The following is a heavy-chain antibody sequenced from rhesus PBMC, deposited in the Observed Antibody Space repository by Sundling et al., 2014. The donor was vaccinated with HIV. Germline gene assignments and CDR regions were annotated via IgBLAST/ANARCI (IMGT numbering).Heavy chain of an antibody. Sequence: QVQLQESGPGLVKPSETLSLTCTVSGASISSYWWSWIRQPPGKGLEWIGEINGNSGSTNYNPSLKSRVTISRDTSKNQFSLKLSSVTAADTAVYYCAISSDYWAFDYWGQGVLVTVSS. J-gene: IGHJ4*01. CDR1: GASISSYW. CDR3: AISSDYWAFDY. D-gene: IGHD3-22*01. CDR2: INGNSGST. V-gene: IGHV4-80*01.